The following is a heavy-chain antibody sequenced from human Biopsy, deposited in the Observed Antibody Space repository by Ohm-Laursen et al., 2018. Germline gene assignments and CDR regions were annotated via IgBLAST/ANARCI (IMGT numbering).Heavy chain of an antibody. J-gene: IGHJ6*02. CDR1: GYTFNTYD. CDR2: MNPNSGNT. CDR3: AREGAFGDTDAYYGLDV. V-gene: IGHV1-8*01. Sequence: ATVKISCKASGYTFNTYDINWVRQAAGQGPEWMGWMNPNSGNTGFAQKFQGRITMTRSTSITTAYMELTNLRSEDTAVYYCAREGAFGDTDAYYGLDVWGLGTTVTVSS. D-gene: IGHD3-16*01.